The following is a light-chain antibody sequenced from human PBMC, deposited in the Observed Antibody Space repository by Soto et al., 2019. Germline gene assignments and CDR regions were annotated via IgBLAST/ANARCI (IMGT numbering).Light chain of an antibody. J-gene: IGKJ1*01. V-gene: IGKV4-1*01. CDR3: QQYFTSPWT. CDR1: QSILDRSKNKYY. CDR2: WAS. Sequence: DIVMTQSPDSLAVSLGERATFNCKSSQSILDRSKNKYYLAWYQQKSGQPPKLLIYWASLRESGVPDRFTGRRSGTDFTLTISSLQAEDVAVYYCQQYFTSPWTFVQGTKVEI.